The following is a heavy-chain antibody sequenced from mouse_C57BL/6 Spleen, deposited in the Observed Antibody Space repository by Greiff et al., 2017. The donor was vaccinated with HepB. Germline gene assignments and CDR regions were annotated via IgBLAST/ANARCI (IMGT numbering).Heavy chain of an antibody. Sequence: EVQLQQPGAELVKPGASVKLSCTASGFNFKDYYMHWVKQRTEQGLEWIGRIDPEDGDTKYDAKFKGKATITADTSSNTAYLQLSSLTSEDAAVYYCCRRDNDDYAMDYWGQGTSVTVSS. J-gene: IGHJ4*01. V-gene: IGHV14-2*01. CDR2: IDPEDGDT. CDR3: CRRDNDDYAMDY. D-gene: IGHD2-4*01. CDR1: GFNFKDYY.